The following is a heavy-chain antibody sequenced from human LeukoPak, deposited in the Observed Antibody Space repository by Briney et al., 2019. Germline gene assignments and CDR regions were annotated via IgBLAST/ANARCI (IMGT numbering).Heavy chain of an antibody. CDR1: GVSITNSAYF. CDR2: TAYSGNT. J-gene: IGHJ4*02. CDR3: ARPLLKYVGATPSDY. V-gene: IGHV4-39*01. Sequence: SETLSLNCTVSGVSITNSAYFWAWLRQPPGKGLEWVGSTAYSGNTYHNPSLRSRITLSVDLSKNQFSLRLSSVTAADTAVYFCARPLLKYVGATPSDYCGQGTLVTASS. D-gene: IGHD1-26*01.